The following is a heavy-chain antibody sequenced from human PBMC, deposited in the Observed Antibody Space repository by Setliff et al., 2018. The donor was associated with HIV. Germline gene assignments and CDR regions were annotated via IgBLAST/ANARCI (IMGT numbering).Heavy chain of an antibody. J-gene: IGHJ4*02. V-gene: IGHV3-48*03. D-gene: IGHD5-12*01. CDR1: GFTFSSYE. Sequence: GGSLRLSCAASGFTFSSYEMNWVRQAPGKGLEWVSYISSSGSTIYYADSVKGRFTISRDNAKNSLYLQMNSLRAEDTAVYYCARVMIGYSGYDAFDYWGQGTLVTVSS. CDR2: ISSSGSTI. CDR3: ARVMIGYSGYDAFDY.